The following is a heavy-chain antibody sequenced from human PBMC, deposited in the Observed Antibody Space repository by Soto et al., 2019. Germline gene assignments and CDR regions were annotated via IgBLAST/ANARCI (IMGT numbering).Heavy chain of an antibody. CDR3: AKGGRQWLVTSDFNF. V-gene: IGHV3-30*18. D-gene: IGHD6-19*01. Sequence: VQLVESGGGVVQPGRSLRLSCAASGFTFSDYARHWVRQAPGKGLEGVAVVSHDGRNTHYADSVKGRFTISSDSSKHKVSLEMPSLGAEDTAVYYCAKGGRQWLVTSDFNFWGQGALVTVSS. CDR1: GFTFSDYA. J-gene: IGHJ4*02. CDR2: VSHDGRNT.